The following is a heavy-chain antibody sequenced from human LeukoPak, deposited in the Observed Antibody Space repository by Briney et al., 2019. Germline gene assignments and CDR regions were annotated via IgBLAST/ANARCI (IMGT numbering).Heavy chain of an antibody. V-gene: IGHV4-31*03. Sequence: PSETLSLTCTVSGGSISSGGYYWSWIRQHPGKGLEWIGYIYYSGSTYYNPSLKSRVTISVDTSKNQFSLKLSSVTAADTAVYYCARPTRGYSYGGPDPKGYYYGMDVWGQGTTVTVSS. CDR3: ARPTRGYSYGGPDPKGYYYGMDV. J-gene: IGHJ6*02. CDR1: GGSISSGGYY. CDR2: IYYSGST. D-gene: IGHD5-18*01.